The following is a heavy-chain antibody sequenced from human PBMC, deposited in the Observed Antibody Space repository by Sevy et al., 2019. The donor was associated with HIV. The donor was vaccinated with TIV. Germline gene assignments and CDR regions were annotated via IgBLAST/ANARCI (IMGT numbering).Heavy chain of an antibody. V-gene: IGHV3-23*01. CDR1: GFAFYEYS. Sequence: GGSLRLSCAASGFAFYEYSMSWIRQAPGKGLEWVATLSFGCGKINYADSVKGRFTISRDNSKNSFYLQMDNLRVEDTGLYYCAKEGWSRPHDYLGQGTRVTVSS. CDR3: AKEGWSRPHDY. J-gene: IGHJ4*02. D-gene: IGHD2-15*01. CDR2: LSFGCGKI.